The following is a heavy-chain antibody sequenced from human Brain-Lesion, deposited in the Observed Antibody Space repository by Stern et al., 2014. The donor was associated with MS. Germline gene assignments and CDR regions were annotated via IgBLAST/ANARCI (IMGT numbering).Heavy chain of an antibody. D-gene: IGHD1-14*01. CDR1: GFTFGDYA. Sequence: VQLVQSGADLVQPGRSLRLSCTAFGFTFGDYAMHWVRQAPGKGLEWVGGISWNSGTHGYAASVKGRFTSSRDTAYSSLYLQMNSLRPEDTALYSCARDITGSSAYFAYWGQGTLVTVSS. V-gene: IGHV3-9*01. CDR3: ARDITGSSAYFAY. J-gene: IGHJ4*02. CDR2: ISWNSGTH.